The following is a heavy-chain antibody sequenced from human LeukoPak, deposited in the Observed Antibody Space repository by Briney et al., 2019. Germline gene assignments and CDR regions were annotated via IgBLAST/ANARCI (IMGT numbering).Heavy chain of an antibody. CDR3: ARDQNSGSYYEGDFDY. V-gene: IGHV1-2*02. Sequence: ASVKVSCKASGYTFTGYYMHWVRQAPGQGLEWMGWINPNSGCTNYAQKFQGRVTMTRDTSISTAYMELSRLRSDDTAVYYCARDQNSGSYYEGDFDYWGQGTLVTVSS. D-gene: IGHD1-26*01. CDR1: GYTFTGYY. CDR2: INPNSGCT. J-gene: IGHJ4*02.